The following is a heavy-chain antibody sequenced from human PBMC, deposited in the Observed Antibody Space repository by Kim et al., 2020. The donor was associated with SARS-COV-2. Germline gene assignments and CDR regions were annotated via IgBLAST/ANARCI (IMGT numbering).Heavy chain of an antibody. CDR3: AREPYYGSKQGGNAFDI. V-gene: IGHV4-61*02. CDR1: GGSISSGSYY. Sequence: SETLSLTCTVSGGSISSGSYYWSWIRQPAGKGLEWIGRIYTSGSTNYNPSLKSRVTISVDTSKNQFSLKLSSVTAADTAVYYCAREPYYGSKQGGNAFDIWGQGTMVTVSS. D-gene: IGHD3-10*01. CDR2: IYTSGST. J-gene: IGHJ3*02.